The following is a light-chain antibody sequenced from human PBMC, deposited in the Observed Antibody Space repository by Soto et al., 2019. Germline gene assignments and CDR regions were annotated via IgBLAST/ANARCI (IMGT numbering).Light chain of an antibody. CDR2: EVS. J-gene: IGLJ1*01. V-gene: IGLV2-14*01. CDR3: SSYTSSSSYV. CDR1: SSDVGGYNY. Sequence: LTHPASVSGSPGQSITSSCTGTSSDVGGYNYVSWYQQHPGKAPKLMIYEVSNRPSGVSNRFSGSKSGNTASLTISGLQAEDEADYYCSSYTSSSSYVFGTGTKVTVL.